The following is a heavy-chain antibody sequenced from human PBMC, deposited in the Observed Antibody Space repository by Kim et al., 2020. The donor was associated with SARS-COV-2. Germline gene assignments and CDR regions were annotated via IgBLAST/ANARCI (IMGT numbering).Heavy chain of an antibody. Sequence: GGSLRLSCAASGFTFSSYAMSWVRQAPGKGLEWVSAISGSGGSTYYADSVKGRFTISRDNSKNTLYLQMNSLRAEDTAVYYCAKSMIGTRHPPKTIDYWGQGTLVTVSS. D-gene: IGHD3-22*01. CDR2: ISGSGGST. CDR3: AKSMIGTRHPPKTIDY. CDR1: GFTFSSYA. V-gene: IGHV3-23*01. J-gene: IGHJ4*02.